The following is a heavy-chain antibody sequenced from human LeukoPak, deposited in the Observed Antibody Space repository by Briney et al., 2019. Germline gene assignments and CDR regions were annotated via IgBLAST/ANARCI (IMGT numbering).Heavy chain of an antibody. CDR2: IYYSGST. Sequence: TSETLSLTCTVSGGSVSSYYWSWIRQPPGKGLEWIGYIYYSGSTNYNPSLKSRVTISVDTSKNQFSLKVNSVTAADTAVYYCARAPGNDYYPYYYMDVWGKGTTVTVSS. V-gene: IGHV4-59*02. CDR1: GGSVSSYY. D-gene: IGHD4/OR15-4a*01. CDR3: ARAPGNDYYPYYYMDV. J-gene: IGHJ6*03.